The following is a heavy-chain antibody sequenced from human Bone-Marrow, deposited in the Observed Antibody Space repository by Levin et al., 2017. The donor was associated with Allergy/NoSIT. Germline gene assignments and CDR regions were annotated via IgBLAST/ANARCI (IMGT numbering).Heavy chain of an antibody. CDR2: IYPRDSDT. Sequence: PGGSLRLSCKGSGSSFTSSWIGWVRQMPGKGLEWMGIIYPRDSDTRYSPSFQGQATISVDKSISTAYLQWSSLKASDTAIYYCTRRAPNSFGTTGNWFDPWGQGTLVTVSS. J-gene: IGHJ5*02. D-gene: IGHD1-7*01. V-gene: IGHV5-51*01. CDR1: GSSFTSSW. CDR3: TRRAPNSFGTTGNWFDP.